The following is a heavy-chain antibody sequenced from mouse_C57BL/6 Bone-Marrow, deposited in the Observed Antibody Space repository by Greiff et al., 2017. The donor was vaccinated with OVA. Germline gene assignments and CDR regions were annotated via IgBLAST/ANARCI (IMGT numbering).Heavy chain of an antibody. D-gene: IGHD1-1*01. CDR1: GYTFTSYW. CDR2: IDPSDSYT. Sequence: QVQLQQPGAELVKPGASVKLSCKASGYTFTSYWMQWVKQRPGQGLEWIGEIDPSDSYTNYNQKFKGKATLTVDKSSSTAYMQLSSLTSEDSAVYYCARWDLTYYGKDWYFDVWGTGTTVTVSS. CDR3: ARWDLTYYGKDWYFDV. V-gene: IGHV1-50*01. J-gene: IGHJ1*03.